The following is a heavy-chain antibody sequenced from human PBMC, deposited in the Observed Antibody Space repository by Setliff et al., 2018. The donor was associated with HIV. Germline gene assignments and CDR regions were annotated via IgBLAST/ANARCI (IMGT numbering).Heavy chain of an antibody. V-gene: IGHV3-30*02. CDR3: ARDFSWATDS. D-gene: IGHD2-15*01. CDR1: GFIFSTYG. Sequence: PGGSLRLSCAASGFIFSTYGMHWVRQAPGKGLEWVAFIRYDGSSKYYADSVKGRFTASRDNPKNTVSLQLNGLRIEDTAVYYCARDFSWATDSWGQGTLVTVSS. J-gene: IGHJ4*02. CDR2: IRYDGSSK.